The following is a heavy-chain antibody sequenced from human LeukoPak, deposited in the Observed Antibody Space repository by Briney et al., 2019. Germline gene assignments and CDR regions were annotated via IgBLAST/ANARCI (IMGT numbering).Heavy chain of an antibody. J-gene: IGHJ4*02. V-gene: IGHV1-18*01. Sequence: ASVKVSCKTSGYTFTTYGVTWVRQAPRQGLEWMGWISAYNGDTHYAQKFQDRFTMTTDISTNTATMELRGLRSDGTAVYYCARDHSSSCQLLDFWGQGTLVTISS. CDR1: GYTFTTYG. CDR2: ISAYNGDT. CDR3: ARDHSSSCQLLDF. D-gene: IGHD6-13*01.